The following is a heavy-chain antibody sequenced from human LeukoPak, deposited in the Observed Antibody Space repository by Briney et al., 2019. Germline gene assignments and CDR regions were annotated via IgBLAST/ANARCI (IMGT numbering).Heavy chain of an antibody. J-gene: IGHJ4*02. CDR1: GFTFSSYG. D-gene: IGHD6-13*01. CDR3: AKGGPRQQLVRVDY. V-gene: IGHV3-30*02. CDR2: IRYDGSNK. Sequence: GGSLRLSCAASGFTFSSYGMHWVRQAPGKGLEWVAFIRYDGSNKYYADSVKGRFTISRDNSKNTLYLQMNSLRAEDTAVYYCAKGGPRQQLVRVDYWGQGTLVTVSS.